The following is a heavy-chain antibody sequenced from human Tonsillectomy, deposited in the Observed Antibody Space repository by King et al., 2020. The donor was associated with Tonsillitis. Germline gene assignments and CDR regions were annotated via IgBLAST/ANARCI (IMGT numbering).Heavy chain of an antibody. CDR3: AREREGDATTRDYYYGMDV. CDR1: GFTFSSYS. D-gene: IGHD1/OR15-1a*01. Sequence: VQLVESGGGLVKPGGSLRLSCAASGFTFSSYSMNWVRQAPGKGLEWVSSISSSSSYIYYADSVKGRFTISRDNAKNSLYLQMNSLRAEDTAVYYCAREREGDATTRDYYYGMDVWGQGTTVTVS. V-gene: IGHV3-21*01. J-gene: IGHJ6*02. CDR2: ISSSSSYI.